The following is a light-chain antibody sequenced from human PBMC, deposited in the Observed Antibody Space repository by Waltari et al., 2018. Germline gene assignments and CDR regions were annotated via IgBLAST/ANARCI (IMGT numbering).Light chain of an antibody. V-gene: IGKV1-39*01. CDR3: QQSYSTPWT. CDR2: TAS. J-gene: IGKJ1*01. Sequence: DIQMTQSPSSLSASVGDRVTITCRASQSISSYLNWYQQKPGKAPKHLIYTASSLPSGAPSRFSGSKSGTDFTLTISSLQPEDFATYYCQQSYSTPWTFGQGTKVEMK. CDR1: QSISSY.